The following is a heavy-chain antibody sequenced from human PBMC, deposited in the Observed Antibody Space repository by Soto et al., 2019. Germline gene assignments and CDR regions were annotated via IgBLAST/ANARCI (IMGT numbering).Heavy chain of an antibody. CDR3: ARKRPYYDFWSGYYQYYFDY. CDR1: GDSITSGGYY. D-gene: IGHD3-3*01. J-gene: IGHJ4*02. CDR2: IYPSGST. Sequence: SETLSLTCTVSGDSITSGGYYWGWIRHLPGKGLEWIGCIYPSGSTNYNPSLKSRVTISVDTSKNQFSLKLSSVTAADTAVYYCARKRPYYDFWSGYYQYYFDYWGQGTLVTVSS. V-gene: IGHV4-39*07.